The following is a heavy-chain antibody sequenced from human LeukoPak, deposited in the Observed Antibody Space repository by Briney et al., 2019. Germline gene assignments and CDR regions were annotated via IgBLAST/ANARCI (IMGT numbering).Heavy chain of an antibody. J-gene: IGHJ5*02. Sequence: SETLSLTCTVSGGSISSYYWTWVRQPPGKGLEWIGYISYSGNTNYNPSLKSRVTISVDTSKNQFSLKLSSVTAADTAVYYCARGRTYRSSSWFDPWGQGTLVTVSS. CDR3: ARGRTYRSSSWFDP. V-gene: IGHV4-59*01. CDR2: ISYSGNT. D-gene: IGHD6-6*01. CDR1: GGSISSYY.